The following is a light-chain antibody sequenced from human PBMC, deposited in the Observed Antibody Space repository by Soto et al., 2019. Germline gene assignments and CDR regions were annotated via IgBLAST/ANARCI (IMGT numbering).Light chain of an antibody. J-gene: IGLJ1*01. CDR1: SSDVGGYNY. Sequence: QSALTQPASVSGSPGQSITISCTGTSSDVGGYNYVSWYQQHPGKAPKLMIYEVSNRPSGVSNRFSGSKSGNTASLTLSGLQAEDEADYYCSSYSSSSTSYVFGTGTKVTVL. V-gene: IGLV2-14*01. CDR3: SSYSSSSTSYV. CDR2: EVS.